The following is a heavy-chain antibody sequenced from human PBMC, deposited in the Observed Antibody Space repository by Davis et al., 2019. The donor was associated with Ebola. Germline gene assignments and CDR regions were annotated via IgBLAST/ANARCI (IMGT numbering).Heavy chain of an antibody. CDR2: ISAYNGNT. J-gene: IGHJ6*02. D-gene: IGHD2-2*01. Sequence: AASVKVSCKASGYTFTSYGISWVRQAPGQGLEWMGWISAYNGNTKYSQKFQGRVTITRDTSASTAYMELSSLRSEDTAVYYCARHIVVVPAARAYYYYGMDVWGQGTTVTVSS. V-gene: IGHV1-18*01. CDR1: GYTFTSYG. CDR3: ARHIVVVPAARAYYYYGMDV.